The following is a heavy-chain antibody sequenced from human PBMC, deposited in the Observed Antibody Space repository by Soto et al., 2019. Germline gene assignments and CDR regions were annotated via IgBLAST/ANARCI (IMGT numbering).Heavy chain of an antibody. V-gene: IGHV1-46*01. CDR3: ARDPRSRNYVGCWDY. J-gene: IGHJ4*02. CDR2: INPDGGST. CDR1: GYLFMDYY. D-gene: IGHD3-16*01. Sequence: QVQLVQSGAEVKKPGASMKISCKASGYLFMDYYIHWLRQAPGQGLEWMGVINPDGGSTSYAQRFQGRLTVTADTSTSTVLLDLNSVTVDDTAFYFCARDPRSRNYVGCWDYWGQGTLVTVST.